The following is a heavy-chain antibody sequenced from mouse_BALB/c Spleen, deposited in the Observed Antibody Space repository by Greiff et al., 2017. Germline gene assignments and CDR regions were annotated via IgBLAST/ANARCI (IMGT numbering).Heavy chain of an antibody. V-gene: IGHV2-9*02. CDR1: GFSLTSYG. Sequence: QVQLKESGPGLVAPSQSLSITCTVSGFSLTSYGVHWVRQPPGKGLEWLGVIWAGGSTNYNSALMSRLSISKDNSKSQVFLKMNSLQTDDTAMYYCARVGSRATYAMDYWGQGTSVTVSS. J-gene: IGHJ4*01. D-gene: IGHD3-1*01. CDR3: ARVGSRATYAMDY. CDR2: IWAGGST.